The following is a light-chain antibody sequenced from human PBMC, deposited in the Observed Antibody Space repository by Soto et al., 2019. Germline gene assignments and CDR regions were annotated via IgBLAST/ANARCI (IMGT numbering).Light chain of an antibody. CDR3: SSYTDVRTVV. J-gene: IGLJ2*01. V-gene: IGLV2-14*01. CDR1: SSDVGAYNY. CDR2: EVT. Sequence: QSALTQPASVSGSPGQSITISCTGPSSDVGAYNYVSWYQQHPGKAPQLMISEVTNRPSGVSDRFSGSKSGNTASLTISGLQAEDEAEYYCSSYTDVRTVVFGGGTKLTVL.